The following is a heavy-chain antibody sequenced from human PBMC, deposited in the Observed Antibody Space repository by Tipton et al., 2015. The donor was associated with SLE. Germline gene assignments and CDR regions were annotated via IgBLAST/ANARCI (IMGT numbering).Heavy chain of an antibody. CDR3: ARDSSTLGYCSSTSCSHFDY. CDR2: IYYSGST. J-gene: IGHJ4*02. CDR1: GGSIGSANW. V-gene: IGHV4-4*02. Sequence: TLSLTCTVSGGSIGSANWWSWVRQPPGKGLEWIGSIYYSGSTYYNPSLKSRVTISVDTSKNQFSLKLSSVTAADTAVYYCARDSSTLGYCSSTSCSHFDYWGQGTLVTVSS. D-gene: IGHD2-2*01.